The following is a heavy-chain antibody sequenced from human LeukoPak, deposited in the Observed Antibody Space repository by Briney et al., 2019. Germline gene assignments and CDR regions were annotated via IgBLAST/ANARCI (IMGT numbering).Heavy chain of an antibody. Sequence: ASVKVSCKTSGYTFTSNYIHWVRQAPGQGLEWMGVINPSGGRTSYAQKFQGRVTMTRDMSTSTVYMELRSLRSDDTAVYYCARGGRWELPRPYAFDIWGQGTMVTVSS. D-gene: IGHD1-26*01. J-gene: IGHJ3*02. CDR2: INPSGGRT. CDR1: GYTFTSNY. V-gene: IGHV1-46*01. CDR3: ARGGRWELPRPYAFDI.